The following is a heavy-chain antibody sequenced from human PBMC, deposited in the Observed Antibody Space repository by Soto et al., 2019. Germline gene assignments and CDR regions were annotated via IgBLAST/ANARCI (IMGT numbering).Heavy chain of an antibody. CDR1: GFTFSSYA. Sequence: PGGSLRLSCAASGFTFSSYAMSWVRQAPGKGLEWVSAISGSGGSTYYADSVKGRFTISRDNSKNTLYLQMKSLRAEDTAVYYCAKDEGSGWYGWFDPWGQGTLVTVSS. J-gene: IGHJ5*02. V-gene: IGHV3-23*01. CDR3: AKDEGSGWYGWFDP. D-gene: IGHD6-19*01. CDR2: ISGSGGST.